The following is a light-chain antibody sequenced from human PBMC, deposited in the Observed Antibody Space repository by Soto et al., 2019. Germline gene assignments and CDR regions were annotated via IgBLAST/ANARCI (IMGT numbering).Light chain of an antibody. J-gene: IGKJ1*01. CDR3: QQSYSIPWT. CDR2: AAS. Sequence: IPMTQSPSSLSASVGDRVTITYRACQSISSYLNWYQQKPGKAPKVLIYAASSLQSGVPSRFRGSGSGTDFTLTISSLQPEDFATDYCQQSYSIPWTFGQGTNVDIK. V-gene: IGKV1-39*01. CDR1: QSISSY.